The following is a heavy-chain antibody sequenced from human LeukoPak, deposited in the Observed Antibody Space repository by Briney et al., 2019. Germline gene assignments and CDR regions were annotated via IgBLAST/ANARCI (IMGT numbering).Heavy chain of an antibody. D-gene: IGHD1-26*01. CDR3: ARGPEVGAIPFDY. V-gene: IGHV4-39*01. CDR2: IYYSGST. J-gene: IGHJ4*02. CDR1: GGSISSSRYY. Sequence: SETLSLTCTVSGGSISSSRYYWGWIRQPPGKGLEWIGSIYYSGSTYYNPSLKSRVTISVDTSKTQFSLKLSSVTAADTAVYYCARGPEVGAIPFDYWGQGTLVTVSS.